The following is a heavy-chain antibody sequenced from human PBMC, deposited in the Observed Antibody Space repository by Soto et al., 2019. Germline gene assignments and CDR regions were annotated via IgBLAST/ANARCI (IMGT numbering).Heavy chain of an antibody. CDR2: VYYMGAT. J-gene: IGHJ6*02. D-gene: IGHD3-3*01. Sequence: SETLSLTCAVSGGSISSSRYYWGWIRQPPGKGLEWVGSVYYMGATYYNPSLRSRVTISVDMAKNQFSLNLNSVTAADTAVYYCARHLLGFFPNAMDVWGQGTSVTVSS. CDR1: GGSISSSRYY. V-gene: IGHV4-39*01. CDR3: ARHLLGFFPNAMDV.